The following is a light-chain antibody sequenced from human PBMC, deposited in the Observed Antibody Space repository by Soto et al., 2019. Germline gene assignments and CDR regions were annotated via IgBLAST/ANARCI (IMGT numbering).Light chain of an antibody. CDR1: QPITSY. J-gene: IGKJ3*01. CDR2: STS. V-gene: IGKV1-39*01. CDR3: QQSYSAPLT. Sequence: DIQMTRSPSSLSPSVGERVPFPGRPSQPITSYLTCYQQKPGKAPKLLIYSTSSLQSGVPSRFSGSGSGTDFTLTISSLQPEDFATYYCQQSYSAPLTFGPGTRVDLK.